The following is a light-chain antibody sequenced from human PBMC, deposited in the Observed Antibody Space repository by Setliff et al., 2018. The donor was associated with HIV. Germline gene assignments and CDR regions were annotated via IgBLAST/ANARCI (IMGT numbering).Light chain of an antibody. CDR1: SSDVGGYNY. J-gene: IGLJ1*01. Sequence: QSALTQPASVSGSLGQSIAISCTGTSSDVGGYNYVSWYQQHPGKAPQVIIYRVIDRPSGVSIRFSGSKSGNTASLTISGLQAEDEADYYCTSYTGGNTRVFGTGTKVTVL. CDR2: RVI. V-gene: IGLV2-14*01. CDR3: TSYTGGNTRV.